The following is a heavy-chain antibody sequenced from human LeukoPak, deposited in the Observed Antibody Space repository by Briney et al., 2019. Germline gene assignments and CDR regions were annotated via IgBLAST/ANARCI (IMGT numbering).Heavy chain of an antibody. V-gene: IGHV3-23*01. CDR2: ISGSGGTT. CDR1: GFTFSSYA. Sequence: GGSLRLSCSASGFTFSSYAISWGRQTPAKVLEWVSAISGSGGTTYYAESVKGRFTISRDNSKNTLYLQLTSLRAEDTDVYYCAKGVYYYDSSAYYYTYYFDYWGQGTLVTVSS. J-gene: IGHJ4*02. D-gene: IGHD3-22*01. CDR3: AKGVYYYDSSAYYYTYYFDY.